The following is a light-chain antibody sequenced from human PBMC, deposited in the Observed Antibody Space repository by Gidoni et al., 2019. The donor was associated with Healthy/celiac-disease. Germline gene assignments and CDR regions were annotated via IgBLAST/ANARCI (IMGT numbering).Light chain of an antibody. CDR1: QGISTY. J-gene: IGKJ4*01. CDR2: AAS. CDR3: QQYYSYPLT. V-gene: IGKV1-8*01. Sequence: AIRMTQSPSSLSASTGDRVTISCRASQGISTYLAWYQQKPEKAPKLLIYAASTLQSGVPSMFSGSGCGTGFTITISCLLSEDFATYYCQQYYSYPLTFGGGTKVEIK.